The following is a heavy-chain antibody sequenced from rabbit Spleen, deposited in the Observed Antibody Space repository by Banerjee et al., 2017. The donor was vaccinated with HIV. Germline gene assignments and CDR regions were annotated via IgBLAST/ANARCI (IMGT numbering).Heavy chain of an antibody. Sequence: EESGGDLVKPEGSLTLTCTASGFSFSSSYWICWVRQAPGKGLEWIACIYAGSSGNTYYANWAKGRFTISKTSSTTVTLQMTSLTAADTATYFCASVEFGGYGAYGRVTGGLWGQGTLVTVS. CDR1: GFSFSSSYW. J-gene: IGHJ3*01. D-gene: IGHD2-1*01. CDR2: IYAGSSGNT. V-gene: IGHV1S45*01. CDR3: ASVEFGGYGAYGRVTGGL.